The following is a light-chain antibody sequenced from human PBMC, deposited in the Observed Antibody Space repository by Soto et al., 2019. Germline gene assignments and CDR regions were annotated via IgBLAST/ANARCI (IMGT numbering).Light chain of an antibody. CDR1: QSLSINS. J-gene: IGKJ4*01. Sequence: EIVLTQSPGTLSLSPGERATLSCRASQSLSINSLAWYQQKPGQSPRLLVYGASTRDTGIPDRFRGSGSGTDFALTISSLEPEDFAVYYCQQYGSSPLTFGGGTKVDIK. V-gene: IGKV3-20*01. CDR2: GAS. CDR3: QQYGSSPLT.